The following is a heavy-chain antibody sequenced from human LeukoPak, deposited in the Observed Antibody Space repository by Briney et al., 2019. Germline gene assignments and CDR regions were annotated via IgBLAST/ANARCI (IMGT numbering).Heavy chain of an antibody. D-gene: IGHD5-12*01. CDR1: GYTFTSYY. J-gene: IGHJ4*02. V-gene: IGHV1-46*01. CDR3: ARKREGVATMRLTPEEYYFDY. CDR2: INPSGGST. Sequence: ASVKVSCKASGYTFTSYYMHWVRQAPGQGLEWMGIINPSGGSTNYAQKFQGRVTITADESTSTAYMELSSLRSEDTAVYYCARKREGVATMRLTPEEYYFDYWGQGTLVTVSS.